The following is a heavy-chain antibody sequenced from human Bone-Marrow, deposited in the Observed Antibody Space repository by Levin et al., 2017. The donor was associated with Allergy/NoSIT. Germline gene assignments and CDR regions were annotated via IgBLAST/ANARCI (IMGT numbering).Heavy chain of an antibody. D-gene: IGHD4-17*01. J-gene: IGHJ6*02. CDR2: ISYDGSNK. Sequence: GGSLRLSCAASGFTFSSYGMHWVRQAPGKGLEWVAVISYDGSNKYYADSVKGRFTISRDNSKNTLYLQMNSLRAEDTAVYYCANDYGDYGYYYYGMDVWGQGTTVTVSS. CDR3: ANDYGDYGYYYYGMDV. V-gene: IGHV3-30*18. CDR1: GFTFSSYG.